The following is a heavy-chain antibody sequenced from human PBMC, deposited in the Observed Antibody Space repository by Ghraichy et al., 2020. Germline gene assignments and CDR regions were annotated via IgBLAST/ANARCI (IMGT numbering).Heavy chain of an antibody. V-gene: IGHV3-7*01. Sequence: GGSLRLSCAASGFTFSSYWMSWVRHTPGEGLDWVAIIKPDGSGKYYVDSVKGRFTISRDNAKNSLYLQMNSLRADDTAVYHCVKDSGESCTSGVSRCGMDVWGQGTTVTVSS. D-gene: IGHD2-8*01. CDR2: IKPDGSGK. J-gene: IGHJ6*02. CDR1: GFTFSSYW. CDR3: VKDSGESCTSGVSRCGMDV.